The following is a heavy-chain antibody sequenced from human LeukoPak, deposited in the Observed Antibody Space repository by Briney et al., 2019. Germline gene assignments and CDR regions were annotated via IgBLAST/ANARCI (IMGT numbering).Heavy chain of an antibody. J-gene: IGHJ6*02. CDR2: IYHSGST. Sequence: SETLSLTCAVSGGSISSGGYSWSWIRQPPGKGLEWIGYIYHSGSTYYNPSLKSRVTKSVDRSKNQFSLKLSSVTAADTAVYYCARDRGTGAYYYDMDVWGQGTTVTVSS. CDR3: ARDRGTGAYYYDMDV. D-gene: IGHD1-1*01. CDR1: GGSISSGGYS. V-gene: IGHV4-30-2*01.